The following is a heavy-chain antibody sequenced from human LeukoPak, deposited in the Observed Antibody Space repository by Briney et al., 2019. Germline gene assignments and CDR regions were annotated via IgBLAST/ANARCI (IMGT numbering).Heavy chain of an antibody. Sequence: ASVKVSCKASGYTFTSYGISWVRQAPGQGLEWMGIINPSGGSTSYAQKFQGRVTMTRGMSTSTVYMELSSLRSEDTAVYYCARATGGRYFDWLLPGFDPWGQGTLVTVSS. CDR1: GYTFTSYG. CDR2: INPSGGST. CDR3: ARATGGRYFDWLLPGFDP. D-gene: IGHD3-9*01. J-gene: IGHJ5*02. V-gene: IGHV1-46*01.